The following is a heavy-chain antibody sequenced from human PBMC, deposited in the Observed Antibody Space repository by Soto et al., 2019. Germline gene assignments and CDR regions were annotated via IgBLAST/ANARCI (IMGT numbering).Heavy chain of an antibody. D-gene: IGHD4-4*01. CDR1: GFTFSSYA. CDR2: ISGSGGST. J-gene: IGHJ4*02. CDR3: AKSSLEYIQQYYFDY. Sequence: PGGSLRLSYAASGFTFSSYAMSWVRQAPGKGLEWVSAISGSGGSTYYADSVKGRFTISRDNSKNTLYLQMNSLRAEDTAVYYCAKSSLEYIQQYYFDYWGQGTLVTVSS. V-gene: IGHV3-23*01.